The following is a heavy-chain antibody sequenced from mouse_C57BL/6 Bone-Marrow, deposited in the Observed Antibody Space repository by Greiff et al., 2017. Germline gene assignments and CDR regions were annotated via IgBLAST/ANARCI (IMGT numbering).Heavy chain of an antibody. Sequence: DVKLQESGPGLVKPSQSLSLTCSVTGYSITSGYYWNWIRQFPGNKLEWMGYISYDGSNNYNPSLKNRISITRDTSKNQFFLKLNSVTTEDTATYYCARGGDYDFYYWGQGTTLTVSS. J-gene: IGHJ2*01. V-gene: IGHV3-6*01. D-gene: IGHD2-4*01. CDR2: ISYDGSN. CDR1: GYSITSGYY. CDR3: ARGGDYDFYY.